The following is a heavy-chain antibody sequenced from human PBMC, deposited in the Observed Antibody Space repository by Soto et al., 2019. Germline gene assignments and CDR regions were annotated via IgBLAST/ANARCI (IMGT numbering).Heavy chain of an antibody. CDR2: IYSGGST. CDR1: GFTVSSNY. J-gene: IGHJ6*04. D-gene: IGHD3-3*01. V-gene: IGHV3-53*01. Sequence: PVGSLRLSCAASGFTVSSNYMSWVRQAPGKGLEWVSVIYSGGSTYYADSVKGRFTISRDNSKNTLYLQMNSLRAEVTVVYYCARLGTYFGFWSGQNPSYYGIDVWGKGTTVTVYS. CDR3: ARLGTYFGFWSGQNPSYYGIDV.